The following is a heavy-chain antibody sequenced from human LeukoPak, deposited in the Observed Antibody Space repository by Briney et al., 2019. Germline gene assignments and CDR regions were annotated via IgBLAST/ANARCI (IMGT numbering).Heavy chain of an antibody. V-gene: IGHV3-48*03. CDR3: ARGLRYTILGGDYY. CDR1: GYTFSSYD. CDR2: ISSSGSNI. J-gene: IGHJ4*02. D-gene: IGHD3-3*01. Sequence: GGSLILSCAGSGYTFSSYDMKWVRQAPGKGLEWVSHISSSGSNIGYADSVKGRFTISRDNAKNSLYLQMNSLRAEDTAVYYCARGLRYTILGGDYYWGQGALVTVSS.